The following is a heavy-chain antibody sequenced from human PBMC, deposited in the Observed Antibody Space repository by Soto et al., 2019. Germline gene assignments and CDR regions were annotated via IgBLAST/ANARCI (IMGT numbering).Heavy chain of an antibody. CDR2: IYYTGST. Sequence: QLQLQESGPGLVKPAETLSLTCSVSGGSISSSDYWWGWIRQPPGKGLEWIWSIYYTGSTYYNPSLKSRVEISVDTSKNQFSLRLSSVTAADTAVYYCARQIGRGSWSLDHWGQGTLVTVSS. V-gene: IGHV4-39*01. CDR3: ARQIGRGSWSLDH. D-gene: IGHD6-13*01. CDR1: GGSISSSDYW. J-gene: IGHJ4*02.